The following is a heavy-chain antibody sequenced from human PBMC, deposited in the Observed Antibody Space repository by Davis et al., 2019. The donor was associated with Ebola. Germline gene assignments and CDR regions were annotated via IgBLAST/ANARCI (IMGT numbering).Heavy chain of an antibody. CDR2: IYHSGST. CDR1: GFTFSDYY. Sequence: SQTLSLTCAASGFTFSDYYMSWIRQAPGKGLEWIGSIYHSGSTYYNPSLKSRVTISVDTSKNQFSLKLRSMTAADTAVYYCARSGKVSAFDIWGQGTMVTVSS. CDR3: ARSGKVSAFDI. D-gene: IGHD4-23*01. J-gene: IGHJ3*02. V-gene: IGHV4-38-2*01.